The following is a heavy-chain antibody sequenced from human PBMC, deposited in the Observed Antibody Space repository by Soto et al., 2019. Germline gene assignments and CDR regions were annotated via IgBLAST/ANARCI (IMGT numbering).Heavy chain of an antibody. CDR2: TYYRSKWYN. J-gene: IGHJ3*02. CDR1: GDSVSSSSAA. V-gene: IGHV6-1*01. CDR3: ARGSGTIYRQAFDI. D-gene: IGHD3-10*01. Sequence: SQTLSLTCAISGDSVSSSSAAWNWIRQSPSRGLEWLGRTYYRSKWYNDYAVSVKSRITINPDTSKNQFSLRLNSVTPEDTAVYYCARGSGTIYRQAFDIWGQGTMVTVSS.